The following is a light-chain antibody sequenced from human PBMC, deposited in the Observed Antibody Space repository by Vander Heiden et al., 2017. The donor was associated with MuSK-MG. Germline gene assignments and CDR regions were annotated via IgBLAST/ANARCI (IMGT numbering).Light chain of an antibody. CDR3: QHSHNTPA. Sequence: DIQITQSPSSLSASVGDTVTITCRASQTISKYLNWYQQKPGGAPDLLIYAASTLQSGVPSRFSGSGSGTEFTLTISGLQPEDLATYYCQHSHNTPAFGGGTKVDIK. CDR2: AAS. CDR1: QTISKY. V-gene: IGKV1-39*01. J-gene: IGKJ4*01.